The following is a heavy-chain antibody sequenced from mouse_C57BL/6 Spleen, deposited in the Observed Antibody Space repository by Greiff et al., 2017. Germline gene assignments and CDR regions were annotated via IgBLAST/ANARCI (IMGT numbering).Heavy chain of an antibody. CDR1: GYTFTSYW. CDR3: ARETRWLLGYFDV. Sequence: QVQLQQPGTELVKPGASVKLSCKASGYTFTSYWMHWVKQRPGQGLEWIGNINPSNGGTNYNEKFKSKATLTVDKSSSTAYMQLSSLTSEDSAVYDCARETRWLLGYFDVWGTGTTVTVSS. J-gene: IGHJ1*03. V-gene: IGHV1-53*01. CDR2: INPSNGGT. D-gene: IGHD2-3*01.